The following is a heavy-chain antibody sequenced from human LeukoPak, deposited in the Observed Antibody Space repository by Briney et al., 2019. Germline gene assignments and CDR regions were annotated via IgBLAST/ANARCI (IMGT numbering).Heavy chain of an antibody. J-gene: IGHJ3*02. V-gene: IGHV1-2*06. D-gene: IGHD3-22*01. CDR1: GYTFTGYY. CDR3: ARNYYYDSSGYYAFDI. Sequence: ASVKVSCKASGYTFTGYYMHWVRQAPGQGLEWMGRINPNSGGTNYAQKFQGRVTMTRDTSISTAYMEPSRLRSDDTAVYYCARNYYYDSSGYYAFDIWGQGTMVTVSS. CDR2: INPNSGGT.